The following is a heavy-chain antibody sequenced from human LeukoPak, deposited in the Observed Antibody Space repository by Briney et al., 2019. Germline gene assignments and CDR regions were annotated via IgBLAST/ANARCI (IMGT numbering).Heavy chain of an antibody. CDR1: GFTVSSNY. CDR3: ARGGYSYGYGSHFDY. V-gene: IGHV3-53*01. CDR2: IYSGGST. D-gene: IGHD5-18*01. Sequence: GGSLRLSCAASGFTVSSNYMSWVRQAPGKGLEWVSVIYSGGSTYYADSVKGRFTISRDNSKSTLYLQMNSLRAEDTAVYYCARGGYSYGYGSHFDYWGQGTLVTVSS. J-gene: IGHJ4*02.